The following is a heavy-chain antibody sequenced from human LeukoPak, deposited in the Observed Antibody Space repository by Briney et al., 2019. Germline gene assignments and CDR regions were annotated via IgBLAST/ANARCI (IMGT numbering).Heavy chain of an antibody. CDR2: IIPIFGTA. D-gene: IGHD1-26*01. V-gene: IGHV1-69*13. CDR3: ARAPLGKVGARAFDY. J-gene: IGHJ4*02. Sequence: ASVKVSCKASGGTFSSYAISWVRQAPGQGLEWMGGIIPIFGTANYAQKFQGRVTITADESTSTAYMELSSLRSEDTAVYYCARAPLGKVGARAFDYWGQGTLVTVSS. CDR1: GGTFSSYA.